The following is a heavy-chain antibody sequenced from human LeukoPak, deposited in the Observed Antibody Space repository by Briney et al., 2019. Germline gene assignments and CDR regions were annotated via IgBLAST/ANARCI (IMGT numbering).Heavy chain of an antibody. J-gene: IGHJ6*02. CDR1: GGSMSNYY. CDR3: ARDIPHYYDSSGYYLLYYYYGMDV. D-gene: IGHD3-22*01. Sequence: KSSETLSLTSTVSGGSMSNYYWNWIRQPAGKGLEWIGRIYTSGSTNYNPSLKSRVTMSVDTSKNQFSLKLSSVTAADTAVYYCARDIPHYYDSSGYYLLYYYYGMDVWGQGTTVTVSS. CDR2: IYTSGST. V-gene: IGHV4-4*07.